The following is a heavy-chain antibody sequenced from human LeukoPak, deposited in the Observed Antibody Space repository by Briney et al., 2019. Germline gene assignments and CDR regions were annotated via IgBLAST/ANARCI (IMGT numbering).Heavy chain of an antibody. V-gene: IGHV3-23*01. CDR1: GFTFSSYA. D-gene: IGHD2-8*01. CDR2: ISDSGDYT. Sequence: GGSLRLSCAGSGFTFSSYAMSWVRQAPGQGLEWVSAISDSGDYTSYADSVRGRFTISRDNSRNTLYLQMISLRPEDTAVYYCAKDTSIGKYCTNGVCSPFDYWGKGTLVTVSS. J-gene: IGHJ4*02. CDR3: AKDTSIGKYCTNGVCSPFDY.